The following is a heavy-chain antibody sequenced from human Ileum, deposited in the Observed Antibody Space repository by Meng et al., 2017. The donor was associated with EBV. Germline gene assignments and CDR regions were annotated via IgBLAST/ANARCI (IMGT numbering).Heavy chain of an antibody. J-gene: IGHJ6*02. Sequence: QVQLVQSGAEVKKPGASVKVSCKASGYTFTSYDINWVRQATGQGLEWMGWMKPKSGNTGYAQKFQGRVTMTRNTSISTAYMELSSLRSEDTAVYYCATAFGATRASGWDTPYYYYGMDVWGQGTTVTVS. CDR1: GYTFTSYD. CDR2: MKPKSGNT. CDR3: ATAFGATRASGWDTPYYYYGMDV. V-gene: IGHV1-8*01. D-gene: IGHD1-26*01.